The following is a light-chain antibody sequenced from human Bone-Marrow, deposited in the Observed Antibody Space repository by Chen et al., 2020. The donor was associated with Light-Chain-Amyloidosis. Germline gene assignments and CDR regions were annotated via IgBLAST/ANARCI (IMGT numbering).Light chain of an antibody. Sequence: TQSPGTLSLSPGETATLSCRTSQSVYTNLAWYQHKPGQAPRLLIYDASTRAAGIPGSFSGSRSGVDFTLTISNIQSEDSAVYYCQHYNNWPFTFGPGTTVNIK. CDR2: DAS. V-gene: IGKV3-15*01. J-gene: IGKJ3*01. CDR3: QHYNNWPFT. CDR1: QSVYTN.